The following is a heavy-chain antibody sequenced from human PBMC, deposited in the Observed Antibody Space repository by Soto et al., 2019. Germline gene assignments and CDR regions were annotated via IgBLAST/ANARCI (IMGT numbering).Heavy chain of an antibody. V-gene: IGHV4-4*03. Sequence: PETLCLTCAVSGGSISSSNWWSWVRQPPGKGLEWIGEIYHSGSTNYNPSLKSRVTISVDKSKNQFSLKLSSVTAADTAVYYCAGLVPAAPYFDYWGPGTRVTVS. CDR1: GGSISSSNW. J-gene: IGHJ4*01. CDR2: IYHSGST. CDR3: AGLVPAAPYFDY. D-gene: IGHD2-2*01.